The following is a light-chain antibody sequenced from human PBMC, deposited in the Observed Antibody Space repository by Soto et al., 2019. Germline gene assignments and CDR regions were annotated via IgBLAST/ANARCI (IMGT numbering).Light chain of an antibody. V-gene: IGLV1-40*01. CDR1: ISNIGAGYN. J-gene: IGLJ2*01. Sequence: QSVLTPAPSVSGAPGQRVSISCAGDISNIGAGYNVHWYQLLPGSAPKLLIFDNTNRPSGVPYRFSGSKSGTSASLAITGIQAEDEADYYCQSYDSSAAKVFGGGTK. CDR3: QSYDSSAAKV. CDR2: DNT.